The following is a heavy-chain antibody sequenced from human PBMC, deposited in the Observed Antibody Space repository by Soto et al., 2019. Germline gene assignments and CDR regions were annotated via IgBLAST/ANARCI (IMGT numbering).Heavy chain of an antibody. CDR3: AKEVYWWYFDL. V-gene: IGHV3-30*18. J-gene: IGHJ2*01. Sequence: PGGSLRLSCAASGFTFSSYGMHWVRQAPGKGLEWVAVISYDGSNKYYADSVKGRFTISRDNSKNTLYLQMNSLRAEDTAVYYCAKEVYWWYFDLWGRGTLVTVSS. CDR1: GFTFSSYG. D-gene: IGHD2-15*01. CDR2: ISYDGSNK.